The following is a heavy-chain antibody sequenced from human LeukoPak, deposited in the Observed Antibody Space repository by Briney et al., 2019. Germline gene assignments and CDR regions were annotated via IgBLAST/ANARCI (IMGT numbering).Heavy chain of an antibody. J-gene: IGHJ4*02. CDR2: IYHSGST. Sequence: SETLSLTCSVYGYSISSGYYWGWIRQPPGKGLEWIGSIYHSGSTYYNPSLKSRVSISVDTSKNQFSLKLSSVTAADTAVYYCASLIFGVTGSFDYWGQGTLVTVSS. CDR3: ASLIFGVTGSFDY. V-gene: IGHV4-38-2*01. CDR1: GYSISSGYY. D-gene: IGHD3-3*01.